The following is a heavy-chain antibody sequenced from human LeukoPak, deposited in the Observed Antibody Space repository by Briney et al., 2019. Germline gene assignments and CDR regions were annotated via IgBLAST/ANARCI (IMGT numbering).Heavy chain of an antibody. J-gene: IGHJ4*02. CDR2: IYYSGST. CDR1: GDSISSYY. V-gene: IGHV4-59*01. D-gene: IGHD5-18*01. Sequence: PSETLSLTCTVSGDSISSYYWSWIRQPPGKGLEWIGYIYYSGSTNYNPSLKSRVTISVDTSKNQLSLKLSSVTAADTAVYYCASHGYSYGPYFDYWGQGTLVIVSS. CDR3: ASHGYSYGPYFDY.